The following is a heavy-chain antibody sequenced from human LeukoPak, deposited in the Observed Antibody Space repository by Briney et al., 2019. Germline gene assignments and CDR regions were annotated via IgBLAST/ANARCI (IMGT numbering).Heavy chain of an antibody. Sequence: SETLSLTCAVYGGPFSGYYWSWIRQPPGKGLEWIGEINHSGSTNYNPSLKSRVTISVDTSKNQFSLKLSSVTAADTAVYYCARNRYFDWLTFDYWGQGTLVTVSS. CDR1: GGPFSGYY. D-gene: IGHD3-9*01. V-gene: IGHV4-34*01. CDR2: INHSGST. CDR3: ARNRYFDWLTFDY. J-gene: IGHJ4*02.